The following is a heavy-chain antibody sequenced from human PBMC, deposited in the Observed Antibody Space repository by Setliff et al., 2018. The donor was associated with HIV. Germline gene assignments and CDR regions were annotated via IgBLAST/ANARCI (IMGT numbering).Heavy chain of an antibody. CDR3: ASAGAWQRNALDI. J-gene: IGHJ3*02. V-gene: IGHV1-46*01. Sequence: GASVKVSCKASGGAFISHTFTWVRQAPGQGLEWMGRIIPTGGSTRNTQKFQGRVAMTRDTSTSTVYMELSSLRSEDTAVYYCASAGAWQRNALDIWGQGTMVTVSS. CDR2: IIPTGGST. D-gene: IGHD5-12*01. CDR1: GGAFISHT.